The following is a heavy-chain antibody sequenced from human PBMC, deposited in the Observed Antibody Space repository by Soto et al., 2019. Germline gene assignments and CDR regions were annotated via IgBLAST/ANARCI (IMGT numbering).Heavy chain of an antibody. D-gene: IGHD1-26*01. CDR1: GFAFSAYA. Sequence: QVELVESGGGVVQPGRSLRLSCAASGFAFSAYAMHWVRQAPGKGLEWLSFISYDGQTKTYADFVKGRFTISRDDSQNTLYLAISGLRVEDTALYYCARSVGSYLSLPGDFDSWGQGTLVTVSS. CDR2: ISYDGQTK. CDR3: ARSVGSYLSLPGDFDS. J-gene: IGHJ4*02. V-gene: IGHV3-30*04.